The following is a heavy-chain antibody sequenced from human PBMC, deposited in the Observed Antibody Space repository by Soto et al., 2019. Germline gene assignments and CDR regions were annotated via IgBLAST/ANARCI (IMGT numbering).Heavy chain of an antibody. Sequence: SETLSLTCTGSGGSISSGNYYWSWIRQPPGKGLEWIGFISYSGTTHYSASLRSRVSISVDTSKKQFSLDLSSVTAADTAVYYCATMGTPVTGLYYFDYWGQGTLVT. D-gene: IGHD4-17*01. V-gene: IGHV4-30-4*01. CDR1: GGSISSGNYY. CDR3: ATMGTPVTGLYYFDY. CDR2: ISYSGTT. J-gene: IGHJ4*02.